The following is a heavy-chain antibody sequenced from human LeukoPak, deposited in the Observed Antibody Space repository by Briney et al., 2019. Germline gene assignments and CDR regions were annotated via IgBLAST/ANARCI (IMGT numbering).Heavy chain of an antibody. V-gene: IGHV3-30*04. Sequence: GGSLRLSCAASGFTFSSYVMHWVSQAPGKGLEWVTIISYDGTNKYYADSVKGRFTISRDNSKNTLFLQMNSLRAEDTAVYYCARSNYYDSRSWGFDIWGQGTMVTVSS. CDR1: GFTFSSYV. D-gene: IGHD3-22*01. CDR2: ISYDGTNK. J-gene: IGHJ3*02. CDR3: ARSNYYDSRSWGFDI.